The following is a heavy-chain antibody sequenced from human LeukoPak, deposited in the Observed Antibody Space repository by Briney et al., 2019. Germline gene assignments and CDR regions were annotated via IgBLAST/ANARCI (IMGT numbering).Heavy chain of an antibody. J-gene: IGHJ4*02. Sequence: ASVKXSCKASGYTFTSYYMHWVRQAPGQGLEWMGIINPGDGRTTYPQKFQGRVTITRDTSTSTVYMELSSLRSEDTAVYYCARDLSGNHYGHFDYWGQGTLVTVSS. CDR2: INPGDGRT. CDR1: GYTFTSYY. CDR3: ARDLSGNHYGHFDY. V-gene: IGHV1-46*01. D-gene: IGHD1-26*01.